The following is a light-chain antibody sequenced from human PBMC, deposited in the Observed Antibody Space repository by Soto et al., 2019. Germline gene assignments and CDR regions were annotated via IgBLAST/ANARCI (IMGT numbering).Light chain of an antibody. CDR2: DAS. CDR1: QDIGSA. CDR3: QQYGDRPRT. Sequence: EVVLTQSPATLSVSPGDRATLSCRASQDIGSAVAWYHQRSGQAPRLLIFDASIGVPTTPARFSGSVSGTEFTLTISSLESEDFAVYFCQQYGDRPRTFGQGTKVEIK. J-gene: IGKJ1*01. V-gene: IGKV3-15*01.